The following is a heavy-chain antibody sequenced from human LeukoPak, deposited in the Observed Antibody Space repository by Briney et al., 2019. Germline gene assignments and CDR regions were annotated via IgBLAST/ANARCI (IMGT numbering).Heavy chain of an antibody. D-gene: IGHD3-10*01. V-gene: IGHV3-30-3*01. CDR1: GFTFSTNA. CDR2: TSYDESHK. CDR3: ARDNVYGSGTEY. J-gene: IGHJ4*02. Sequence: GGSLRLSCAASGFTFSTNAMHWVRQAPGKGLEWVAVTSYDESHKYYADSVKSRFTISRDTANNTLYLQMNSLRAEDTAVYYCARDNVYGSGTEYWGQGTLVTVSS.